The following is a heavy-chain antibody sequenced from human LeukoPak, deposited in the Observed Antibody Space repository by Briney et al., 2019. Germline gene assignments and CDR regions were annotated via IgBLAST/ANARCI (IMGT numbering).Heavy chain of an antibody. CDR2: ISGSGGST. D-gene: IGHD3-10*01. CDR3: AKERYGSGSGSIWFDP. CDR1: GFTFSSYS. Sequence: GGSLRLSCAASGFTFSSYSMNWVRQAPGKGLEWVSAISGSGGSTYYADSVKGWFTISRDNSKNTLYLQMNSLRAEDTAVYYCAKERYGSGSGSIWFDPWGQGTLVTVSS. J-gene: IGHJ5*02. V-gene: IGHV3-23*01.